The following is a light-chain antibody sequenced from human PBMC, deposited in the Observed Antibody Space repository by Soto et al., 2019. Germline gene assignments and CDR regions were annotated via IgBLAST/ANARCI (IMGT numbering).Light chain of an antibody. V-gene: IGKV3-20*01. CDR3: HQYGSLYT. CDR1: QSVSSSY. J-gene: IGKJ2*01. CDR2: GAS. Sequence: EIVLTQSPGTLSLSPGERATLSCRASQSVSSSYLAWYQQKPGQAHRLLIYGASSRSTGIPDRFSGSGSETDFTLTISRLEPEDFAVYYCHQYGSLYTFGEGTKLEIK.